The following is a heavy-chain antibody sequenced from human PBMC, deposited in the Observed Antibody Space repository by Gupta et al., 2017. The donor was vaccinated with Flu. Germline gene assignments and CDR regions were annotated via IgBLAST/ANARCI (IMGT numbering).Heavy chain of an antibody. J-gene: IGHJ4*02. CDR1: YA. CDR2: ISGSGGST. Sequence: YAMSWVRQAPGKGLEWVSAISGSGGSTYYADSVKGRFTISRDNSKNTLYLQMNSLRAEDTAVYYCAKDSPKHLRWVDYFDYWGQGTLVTVSS. CDR3: AKDSPKHLRWVDYFDY. V-gene: IGHV3-23*01. D-gene: IGHD4-17*01.